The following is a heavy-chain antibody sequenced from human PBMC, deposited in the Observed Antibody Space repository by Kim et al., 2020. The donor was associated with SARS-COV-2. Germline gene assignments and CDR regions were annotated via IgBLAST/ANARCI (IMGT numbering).Heavy chain of an antibody. Sequence: GGSLRLSCVGSGFTFDNYAMSWVRQAPGKGLEWVSVVSGVGVNKFYADSVRGRFTISRDNSKNILYLQMNSLRDEDTALYYCAKMVVMDGYNYFYYYGMDAWGEGTTVTVSS. D-gene: IGHD3-22*01. CDR1: GFTFDNYA. CDR3: AKMVVMDGYNYFYYYGMDA. CDR2: VSGVGVNK. J-gene: IGHJ6*04. V-gene: IGHV3-23*01.